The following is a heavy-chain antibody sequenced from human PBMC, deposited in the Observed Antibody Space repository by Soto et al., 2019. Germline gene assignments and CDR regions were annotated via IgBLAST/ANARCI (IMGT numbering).Heavy chain of an antibody. Sequence: PGGSLRLSCAASGFTFSSYWMSWVRQAPGKGLEWVANIKQDGSEKYYVDSVKGRFTISRDNAKNSLYLQMNSLRAEDTAVYYCAREMRGVSPRCYICYYGMDGWCQGTTVTVSS. CDR1: GFTFSSYW. CDR3: AREMRGVSPRCYICYYGMDG. V-gene: IGHV3-7*03. D-gene: IGHD2-2*02. J-gene: IGHJ6*02. CDR2: IKQDGSEK.